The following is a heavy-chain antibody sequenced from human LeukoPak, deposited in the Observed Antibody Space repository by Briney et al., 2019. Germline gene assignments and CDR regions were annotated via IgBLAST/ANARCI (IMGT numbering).Heavy chain of an antibody. CDR3: ARRGICIGYEFFDY. V-gene: IGHV4-38-2*02. CDR2: IYHSGST. J-gene: IGHJ4*02. Sequence: PWETLSLTCTVSGHSLSSGYDWGWLRQPPGKGMGWIGRIYHSGSTYYNPSLRHRDTIQVQTHKNQFSLKVRSVTAAATSVYLCARRGICIGYEFFDYGGQGTLVTVS. D-gene: IGHD3-3*01. CDR1: GHSLSSGYD.